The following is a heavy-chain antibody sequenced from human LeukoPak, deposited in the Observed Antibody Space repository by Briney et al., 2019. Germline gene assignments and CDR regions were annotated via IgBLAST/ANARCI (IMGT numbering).Heavy chain of an antibody. CDR1: GFTFRDYS. D-gene: IGHD2-2*01. CDR2: IRGGSDFI. CDR3: ARDHAGIVLPAAVGAH. V-gene: IGHV3-21*01. Sequence: PGGSLRLLCAASGFTFRDYSMTWVRQAPGKGLEWVSSIRGGSDFIYHADSVKGRFTVSRDNAKNSLYLQMNSLRAEDTAVYYCARDHAGIVLPAAVGAHWGQGTLVTVSS. J-gene: IGHJ4*02.